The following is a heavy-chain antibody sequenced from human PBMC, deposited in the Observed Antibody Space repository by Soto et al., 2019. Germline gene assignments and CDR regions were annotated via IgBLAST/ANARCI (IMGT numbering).Heavy chain of an antibody. Sequence: GGSLRLSCAASGFTFSNAWMSWVRQAPGKGLEWVGRIKSKTDGGTTDYAAPVKGRFTISRDDSKNTLYLQMNSLKTEDTAVYYCTADLRDYYGAGSFPYWGQGTLVTVSS. CDR3: TADLRDYYGAGSFPY. J-gene: IGHJ4*02. D-gene: IGHD3-10*01. CDR2: IKSKTDGGTT. V-gene: IGHV3-15*01. CDR1: GFTFSNAW.